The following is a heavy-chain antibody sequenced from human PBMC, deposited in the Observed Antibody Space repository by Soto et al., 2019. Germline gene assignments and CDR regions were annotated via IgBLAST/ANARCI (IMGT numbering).Heavy chain of an antibody. V-gene: IGHV4-59*01. Sequence: PSEILSLPCTVSGGSISSYYWSWIRQPAGKRLEWIGYIYYSGRTNYNPSLKSRVTISVDTSMNQFSLKLISVTAADTSVYYCVRVVPAAIGVYVMDVWGQGTTVTVSS. D-gene: IGHD2-2*02. CDR1: GGSISSYY. CDR2: IYYSGRT. CDR3: VRVVPAAIGVYVMDV. J-gene: IGHJ6*02.